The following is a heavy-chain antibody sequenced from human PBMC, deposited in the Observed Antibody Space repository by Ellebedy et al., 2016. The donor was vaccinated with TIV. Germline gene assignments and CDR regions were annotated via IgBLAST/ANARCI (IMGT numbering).Heavy chain of an antibody. CDR2: SYYSGNT. D-gene: IGHD1-14*01. V-gene: IGHV4-59*01. J-gene: IGHJ4*02. CDR3: ASAPNPDFFDY. CDR1: GGSISSYY. Sequence: MPSETLSLTCTVSGGSISSYYWSWMRQSPGKGLEWIGHSYYSGNTNYNPSLKGRVTILVDTSKNQISLKLRSVTAADTAMYYCASAPNPDFFDYWGQGTLVTVSS.